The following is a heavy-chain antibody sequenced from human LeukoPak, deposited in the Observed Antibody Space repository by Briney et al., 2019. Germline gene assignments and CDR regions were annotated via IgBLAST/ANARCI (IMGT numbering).Heavy chain of an antibody. CDR1: AFTFSSYR. D-gene: IGHD6-13*01. Sequence: GGSLRLSCAASAFTFSSYRMDWVRQAPGKGLEWVASISSGSIEIYYADAVKGRFTISRDNAKNSLYLQMSSLRGEDTAVYYCARGGYSHYDYWGPGTLVTVSS. CDR2: ISSGSIEI. CDR3: ARGGYSHYDY. V-gene: IGHV3-21*01. J-gene: IGHJ4*02.